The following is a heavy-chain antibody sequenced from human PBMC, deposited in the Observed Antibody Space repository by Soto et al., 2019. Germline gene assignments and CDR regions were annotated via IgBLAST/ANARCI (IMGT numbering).Heavy chain of an antibody. J-gene: IGHJ4*02. V-gene: IGHV3-21*01. CDR1: GFTFSSYS. Sequence: GGSLRLSCAASGFTFSSYSMNWVRQAPGKGLEWVSSISSSSSYIYYADSVKGRFTISRDNAKNSLYLQMNSLRAEDTAVYYCARDRGIAAAGTEIDYWGQGTLVTVSS. CDR2: ISSSSSYI. D-gene: IGHD6-13*01. CDR3: ARDRGIAAAGTEIDY.